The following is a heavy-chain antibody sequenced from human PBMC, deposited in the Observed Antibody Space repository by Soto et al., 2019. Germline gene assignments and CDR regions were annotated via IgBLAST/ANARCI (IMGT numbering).Heavy chain of an antibody. CDR3: ARDQGYDIFSVFYITAYTYMYT. D-gene: IGHD3-9*01. V-gene: IGHV1-46*01. CDR1: GYIFINYG. Sequence: ASVKVSCKASGYIFINYGISWMRQAPGQGLEWMGIINPSGGSTSYAQKFQGRVTMTRDTSTSTVYMELSSLRSEDTAVYYCARDQGYDIFSVFYITAYTYMYTWAKG. J-gene: IGHJ6*03. CDR2: INPSGGST.